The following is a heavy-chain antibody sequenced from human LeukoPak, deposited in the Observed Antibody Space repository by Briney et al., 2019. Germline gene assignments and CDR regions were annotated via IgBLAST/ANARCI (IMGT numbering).Heavy chain of an antibody. CDR3: ARGREGDYAVQNWDY. Sequence: SVKVSCKASGGTFSSYAISWVRQAPGQGLEWMGRIIPIPGIANYAQKFQGRVTITADKSTSTAYMELSSLRSEDTAVYYCARGREGDYAVQNWDYWGQGTLVTVSS. J-gene: IGHJ4*02. CDR1: GGTFSSYA. V-gene: IGHV1-69*04. CDR2: IIPIPGIA. D-gene: IGHD4-17*01.